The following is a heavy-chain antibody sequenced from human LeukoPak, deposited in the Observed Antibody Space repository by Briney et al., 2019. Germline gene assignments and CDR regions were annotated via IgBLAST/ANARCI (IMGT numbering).Heavy chain of an antibody. D-gene: IGHD6-13*01. Sequence: GRSLRLSCAASGFTFSSYGMHWVRQAPGKGLEWVAVISYDGSNKYYADSVKGRFTISRDNSKNSLYLQMNSLRAEDTAVYYCAKDRKQQLVSWGQGTLATVSS. CDR3: AKDRKQQLVS. CDR2: ISYDGSNK. J-gene: IGHJ5*02. CDR1: GFTFSSYG. V-gene: IGHV3-30*18.